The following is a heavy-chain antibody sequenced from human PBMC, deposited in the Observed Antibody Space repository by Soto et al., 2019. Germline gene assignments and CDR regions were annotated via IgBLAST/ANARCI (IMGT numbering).Heavy chain of an antibody. CDR2: IYYSGST. D-gene: IGHD3-10*01. CDR1: GGSISSYY. Sequence: SETLFLTCTVSGGSISSYYWSWIRQPPGKGLEWIGYIYYSGSTNYNPSLKSRVTISVDTSKNQFSLKLSSVTAADTAVYYCARLYGSGSYYLTTYYFDYWGQGTLVTVSS. J-gene: IGHJ4*02. CDR3: ARLYGSGSYYLTTYYFDY. V-gene: IGHV4-59*08.